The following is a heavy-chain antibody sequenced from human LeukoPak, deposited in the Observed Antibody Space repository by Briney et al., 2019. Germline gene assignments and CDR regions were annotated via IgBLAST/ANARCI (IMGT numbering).Heavy chain of an antibody. CDR3: ARTEYYYDSSGYYLLDY. D-gene: IGHD3-22*01. V-gene: IGHV3-23*01. CDR2: VSDNGYST. CDR1: GFTFSAYA. J-gene: IGHJ4*02. Sequence: GGSLRLSCAASGFTFSAYAMTWVRQAPGKGLEWVSTVSDNGYSTYYADSLKGRVTISRDNSKITLYLQVNSLRADDTAVYYCARTEYYYDSSGYYLLDYWGQGTLVTVSS.